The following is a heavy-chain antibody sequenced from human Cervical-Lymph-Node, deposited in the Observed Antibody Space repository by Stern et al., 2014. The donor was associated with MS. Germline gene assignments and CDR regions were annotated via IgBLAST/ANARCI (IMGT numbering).Heavy chain of an antibody. Sequence: VQLVEPGAQVKKPGASVKVSCKGSGYTFIRYYIQWVRQAPGPGLEWMGLVNANGGSARYAQKFQGRVTMASETSTSTVSMELSSLRSEDTAVYYCATLYDSSGNYGMEVWGQGTTVIVSS. J-gene: IGHJ6*02. CDR1: GYTFIRYY. V-gene: IGHV1-46*01. CDR2: VNANGGSA. D-gene: IGHD5/OR15-5a*01. CDR3: ATLYDSSGNYGMEV.